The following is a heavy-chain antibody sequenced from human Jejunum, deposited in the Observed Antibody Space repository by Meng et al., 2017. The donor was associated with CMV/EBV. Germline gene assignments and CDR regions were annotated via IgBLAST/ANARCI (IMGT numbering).Heavy chain of an antibody. CDR3: ARNVGQLSLDH. CDR1: GFTFSSYS. Sequence: CAASGFTFSSYSMNWVRQAPGKGLEWVSTIGSSGTYIYYADLVKGRFTISRDDAKNSLYLQMDTLRAEDTAVYYCARNVGQLSLDHWGQGTLVTVSS. D-gene: IGHD2-2*01. V-gene: IGHV3-21*01. CDR2: IGSSGTYI. J-gene: IGHJ4*02.